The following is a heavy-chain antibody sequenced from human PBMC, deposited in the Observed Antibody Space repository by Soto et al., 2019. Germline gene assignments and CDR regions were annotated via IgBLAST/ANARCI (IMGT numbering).Heavy chain of an antibody. CDR3: ARAPAPGTKGFDY. CDR2: IYHSGST. J-gene: IGHJ4*02. D-gene: IGHD6-13*01. CDR1: GGSIRSSNW. Sequence: QVQLQESGPGLVKPSGTLSLTYAVSGGSIRSSNWWSWVRQQPGKGLVWIGEIYHSGSTNYNPSLKSRVTISVDKSKNQFALRLSSVTAADTAVDYWARAPAPGTKGFDYWGQGTLVTVSS. V-gene: IGHV4-4*02.